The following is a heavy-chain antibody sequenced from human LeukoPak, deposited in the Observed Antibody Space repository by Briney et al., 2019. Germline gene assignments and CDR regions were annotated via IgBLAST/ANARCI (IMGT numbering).Heavy chain of an antibody. CDR2: IGSSSSYI. CDR3: ARGGAVAGLDY. Sequence: GGSLRLSCAASGFTFSSYSMNWVRQAPGMGLEWVSSIGSSSSYIYYADSVKGRFTISRDNAKNSLYLQMNSLRAEDTAVYYCARGGAVAGLDYWGQGTLVTVSS. CDR1: GFTFSSYS. V-gene: IGHV3-21*01. D-gene: IGHD6-19*01. J-gene: IGHJ4*02.